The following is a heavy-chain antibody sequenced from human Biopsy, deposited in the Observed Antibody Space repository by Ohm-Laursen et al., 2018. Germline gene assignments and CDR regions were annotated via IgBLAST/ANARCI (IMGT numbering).Heavy chain of an antibody. D-gene: IGHD1-26*01. J-gene: IGHJ6*02. Sequence: SLRLSCAASGFTFSGYWMTWVRQAPGKGLEWVSSISSSGNFMYYTDSVKGRFTISRDNAKNSLYLQMNSLRAEDTALYYCARIFLVGVTPGYGMDVWGQGTTVTVSS. CDR1: GFTFSGYW. CDR2: ISSSGNFM. V-gene: IGHV3-21*01. CDR3: ARIFLVGVTPGYGMDV.